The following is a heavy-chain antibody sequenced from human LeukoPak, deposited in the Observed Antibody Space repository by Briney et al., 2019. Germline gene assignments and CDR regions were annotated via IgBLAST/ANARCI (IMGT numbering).Heavy chain of an antibody. V-gene: IGHV3-30*18. CDR2: ISYDGSNK. CDR1: GFTFSSYG. Sequence: GGSLRLSCAASGFTFSSYGMHWVRQAPGKGLEWVAVISYDGSNKYYADSAKGRFTISRDNSKNTLYLQMNSLRAEDTAVYYCAKANYGSSYGMDVWGQGTTVTVSS. J-gene: IGHJ6*02. CDR3: AKANYGSSYGMDV. D-gene: IGHD3-10*01.